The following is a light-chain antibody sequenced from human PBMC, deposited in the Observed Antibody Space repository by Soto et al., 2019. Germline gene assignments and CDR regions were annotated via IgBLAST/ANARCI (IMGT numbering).Light chain of an antibody. V-gene: IGLV2-11*01. CDR2: DVT. Sequence: QSALTQPPSVSGSPGQSVTISCTGTSSDVGGYDYVSWYQQRPGKAPILLIYDVTKRPSGVPDRFSGSKSGNTAALTISGLQAEDESDFYCCSYGGSFPYVFGTGTKLTVL. CDR1: SSDVGGYDY. CDR3: CSYGGSFPYV. J-gene: IGLJ1*01.